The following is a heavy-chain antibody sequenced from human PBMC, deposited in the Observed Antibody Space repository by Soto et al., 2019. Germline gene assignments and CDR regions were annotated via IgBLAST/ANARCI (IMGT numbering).Heavy chain of an antibody. V-gene: IGHV6-1*01. D-gene: IGHD2-15*01. CDR3: ASEGAGSTDYGGNIDY. CDR1: GDSVSSNRAA. CDR2: TYYRSKWYD. Sequence: SQTLSLTCAIPGDSVSSNRAAWNWSRQSPSRGLEWLGRTYYRSKWYDNYAVSVKGRITINPDTSKNQFSLHLNSVTPEDTAVYYCASEGAGSTDYGGNIDYWGPGTLVTVSS. J-gene: IGHJ4*02.